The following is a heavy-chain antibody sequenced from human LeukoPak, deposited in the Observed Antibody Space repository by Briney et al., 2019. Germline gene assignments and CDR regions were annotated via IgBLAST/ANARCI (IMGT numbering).Heavy chain of an antibody. CDR1: GFTFSSYA. CDR3: VRDVDTEPAAFDI. CDR2: IPSSGPIT. J-gene: IGHJ3*02. V-gene: IGHV3-23*01. Sequence: GGSLRLSCAASGFTFSSYAMSWVRQAPGKGLEWVSGIPSSGPITYYADSVKGRFTISRDNSKNTLYLQMDSLRAEDTAVYYCVRDVDTEPAAFDIWGQGTMVTVSS. D-gene: IGHD5-18*01.